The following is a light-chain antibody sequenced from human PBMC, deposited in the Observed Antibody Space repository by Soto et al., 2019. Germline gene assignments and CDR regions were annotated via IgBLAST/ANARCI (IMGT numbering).Light chain of an antibody. CDR3: SSYAGSNNLGV. V-gene: IGLV2-8*01. CDR2: EVS. Sequence: ALTQPPSASGSPGQSVTISCTGTSSDVGGYNYVSWYQQHPGKAPKLIIYEVSKRPSGVPDRFSGSKSGNTASLTVSGLQAEDEADYYCSSYAGSNNLGVFGTGTKLTVL. CDR1: SSDVGGYNY. J-gene: IGLJ1*01.